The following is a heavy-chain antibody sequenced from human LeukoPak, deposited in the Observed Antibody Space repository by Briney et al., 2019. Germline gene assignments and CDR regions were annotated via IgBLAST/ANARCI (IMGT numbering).Heavy chain of an antibody. Sequence: SETLSLTCTVSGGSISSYYWSWIRQPPGKGLEWIGYIYYSGSTNYNPSLKSRVTISVDTSKNQFSLKLSSVTAADTAVYYCASYPRDVQATYRIDWGQGTPVTVSS. D-gene: IGHD5-24*01. CDR3: ASYPRDVQATYRID. CDR2: IYYSGST. J-gene: IGHJ4*02. V-gene: IGHV4-59*08. CDR1: GGSISSYY.